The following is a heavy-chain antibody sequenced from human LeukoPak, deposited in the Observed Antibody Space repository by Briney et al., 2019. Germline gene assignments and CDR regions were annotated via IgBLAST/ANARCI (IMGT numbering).Heavy chain of an antibody. V-gene: IGHV4-4*02. D-gene: IGHD6-13*01. J-gene: IGHJ4*02. CDR3: ARAPTVGYSSSWYPYYFDY. Sequence: SGTLSLTCAVSGGSISSSNWWSWVRQPPGKGLEWIGEIYHSGTANYNPSLKSRVTISVDKSKNQFSLKLSSVTAADTAVYYCARAPTVGYSSSWYPYYFDYWGQGTLVTVSS. CDR2: IYHSGTA. CDR1: GGSISSSNW.